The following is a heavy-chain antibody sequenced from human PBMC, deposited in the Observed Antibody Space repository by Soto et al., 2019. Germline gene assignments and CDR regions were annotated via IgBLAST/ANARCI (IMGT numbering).Heavy chain of an antibody. CDR1: GGYISGYY. Sequence: PSETLSLTCNVSGGYISGYYWSWVRQPAGKGLEWVGRISGSGTTNYNPSLKSRVTMSVDTSKNHFSLKLSSVNAADTAVYYCATRADRVYSYGMDVWGQGTTVTVSS. V-gene: IGHV4-4*07. CDR3: ATRADRVYSYGMDV. J-gene: IGHJ6*02. CDR2: ISGSGTT.